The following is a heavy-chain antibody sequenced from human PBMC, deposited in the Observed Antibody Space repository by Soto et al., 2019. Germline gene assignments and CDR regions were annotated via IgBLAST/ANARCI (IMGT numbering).Heavy chain of an antibody. Sequence: QVQLVQSGAEVKKPGPSVKVSCKASGYTFTGYYMHWVRQAPGQGLEWMGWINPNSGGTNYAQKFQGWVTMTRDTSISTAYMELSRLRSDDTAVYYCARDRRRGYCSGGSCYYYGMDVWGQGTTVTVSS. CDR1: GYTFTGYY. CDR2: INPNSGGT. CDR3: ARDRRRGYCSGGSCYYYGMDV. J-gene: IGHJ6*02. D-gene: IGHD2-15*01. V-gene: IGHV1-2*04.